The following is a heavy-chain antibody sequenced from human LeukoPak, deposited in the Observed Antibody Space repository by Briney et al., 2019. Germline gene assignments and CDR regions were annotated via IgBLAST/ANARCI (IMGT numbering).Heavy chain of an antibody. CDR2: ISYNGNNE. CDR1: GFTFSDYS. Sequence: PGGSLRLSCAASGFTFSDYSLHWVRQAPGKGLEWVALISYNGNNEYYADSVKGRFTISRDSSKNTLYLQMNSLRVEVTAMYYCARRMDYIDYWGQGTLVTVSS. V-gene: IGHV3-30-3*01. CDR3: ARRMDYIDY. J-gene: IGHJ4*02. D-gene: IGHD2-8*01.